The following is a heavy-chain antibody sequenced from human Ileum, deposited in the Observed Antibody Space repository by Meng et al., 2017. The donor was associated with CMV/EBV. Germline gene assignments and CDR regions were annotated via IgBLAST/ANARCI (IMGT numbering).Heavy chain of an antibody. V-gene: IGHV4-39*07. D-gene: IGHD6-19*01. Sequence: TVSGGSSSSSHYYWGWIRQPPGKGLEWIGTIYYSGSTYYNPSLNSRVTISVDTSKNQFSLKLSSVTAADTAVYYCARDSSSGWQFDYWGQGTLVTVSS. CDR3: ARDSSSGWQFDY. J-gene: IGHJ4*02. CDR2: IYYSGST. CDR1: GGSSSSSHYY.